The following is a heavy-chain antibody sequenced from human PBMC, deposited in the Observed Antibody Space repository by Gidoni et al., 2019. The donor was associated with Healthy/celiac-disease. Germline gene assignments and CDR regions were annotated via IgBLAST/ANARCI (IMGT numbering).Heavy chain of an antibody. V-gene: IGHV4-31*03. CDR2: IYYSGST. Sequence: QVQLQESGPGLVKPSQTLSLTCTVSGGSISSGGYYWSWIRQHPGKGLEWIGYIYYSGSTYYNPSLKSRVTISVDTSKNQFSLKLSSVTAADTAVYYCARDNPQGYAIGWYFDLWGRGTLVTVSS. CDR3: ARDNPQGYAIGWYFDL. D-gene: IGHD2-2*01. CDR1: GGSISSGGYY. J-gene: IGHJ2*01.